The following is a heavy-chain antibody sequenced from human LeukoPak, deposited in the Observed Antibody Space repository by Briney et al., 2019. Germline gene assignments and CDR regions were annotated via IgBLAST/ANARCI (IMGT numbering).Heavy chain of an antibody. V-gene: IGHV3-53*01. D-gene: IGHD6-6*01. J-gene: IGHJ4*02. CDR3: ARSSSDIAARPIDY. CDR1: GFIVSSNY. Sequence: PRGSLRLSCAASGFIVSSNYMSWVRQASGKGLEWVSVIYSGGSTYYADSVKGRFTISRDNSKNTLYLQMNSLRAEDTAVYYCARSSSDIAARPIDYWGQGTLVTVSS. CDR2: IYSGGST.